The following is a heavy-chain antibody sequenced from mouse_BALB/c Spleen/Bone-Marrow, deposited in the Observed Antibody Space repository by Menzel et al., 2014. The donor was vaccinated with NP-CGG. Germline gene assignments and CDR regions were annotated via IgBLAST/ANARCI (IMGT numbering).Heavy chain of an antibody. V-gene: IGHV5-9-3*01. CDR1: GFTFSSYA. CDR3: ARPPYYGSSEGYFDV. Sequence: EAKLVESGGGLVKAGVSLKLSCAASGFTFSSYAMSWVRQTPEKRLEWVAAISSGGSYTYYPDSVKGRFPISRNNAKNTLYLQMSSLRSEDTAMYYCARPPYYGSSEGYFDVWGAGTTVTVSS. CDR2: ISSGGSYT. D-gene: IGHD1-1*01. J-gene: IGHJ1*01.